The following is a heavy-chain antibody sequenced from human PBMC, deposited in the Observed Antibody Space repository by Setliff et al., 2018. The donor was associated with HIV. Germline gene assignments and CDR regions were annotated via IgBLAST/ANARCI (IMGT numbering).Heavy chain of an antibody. J-gene: IGHJ6*03. CDR3: ARGAWYSSGWYSSRYMDV. Sequence: ASVKVSCKASGYTFTSNDINWVRQATGQGLEWMGWMNPNSGNTGYARKFQGRVTMTRDTSISTAYMELSSLRSDDTAVYYCARGAWYSSGWYSSRYMDVWGKGTTVTVS. CDR2: MNPNSGNT. V-gene: IGHV1-8*01. D-gene: IGHD6-19*01. CDR1: GYTFTSND.